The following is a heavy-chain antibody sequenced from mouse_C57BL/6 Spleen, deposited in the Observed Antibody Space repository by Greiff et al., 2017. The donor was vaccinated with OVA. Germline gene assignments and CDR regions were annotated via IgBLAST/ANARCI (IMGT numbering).Heavy chain of an antibody. D-gene: IGHD1-1*01. J-gene: IGHJ2*01. CDR3: TRGTVVAPGYFDY. V-gene: IGHV5-9-1*02. Sequence: EVQVVESGEGLVKPGGSLKLSCAASGFTFSSYAMSWVRQTPEKRLEWVAYISSGGDYIYYADTVKGRFTISRDNARNTLYLQMSSLKSEDTAMYYCTRGTVVAPGYFDYWGQGTTLTVSS. CDR1: GFTFSSYA. CDR2: ISSGGDYI.